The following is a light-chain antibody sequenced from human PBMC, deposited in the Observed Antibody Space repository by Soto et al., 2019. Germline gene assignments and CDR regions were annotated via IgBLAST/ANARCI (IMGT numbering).Light chain of an antibody. CDR1: QSISSY. Sequence: DIQMTQSPSSLSPSVEDRVTINCRASQSISSYLNGYQQKPGKAPKLLIYAASSFQSGVPSRLSGSGSGTDFTLPICTLQTEDFATYYCQRSYSTPPITFSQRTRLEI. CDR2: AAS. CDR3: QRSYSTPPIT. J-gene: IGKJ5*01. V-gene: IGKV1-39*01.